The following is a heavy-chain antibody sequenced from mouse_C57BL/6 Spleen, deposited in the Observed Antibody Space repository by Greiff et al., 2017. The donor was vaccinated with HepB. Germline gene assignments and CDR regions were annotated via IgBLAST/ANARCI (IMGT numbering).Heavy chain of an antibody. V-gene: IGHV1-72*01. CDR2: IDPNSGGT. D-gene: IGHD1-1*01. J-gene: IGHJ3*01. CDR3: ARAYYYGSSPWFAY. Sequence: QVQLQQPGAELVKPGASVKLSCKASGYTFTSYWMHWVKQRPGRGLEWIGRIDPNSGGTKYNEKFKSKATLTVDKTSSTAYMQRSSLKSEDYAVYDCARAYYYGSSPWFAYWGQGTLVTVSA. CDR1: GYTFTSYW.